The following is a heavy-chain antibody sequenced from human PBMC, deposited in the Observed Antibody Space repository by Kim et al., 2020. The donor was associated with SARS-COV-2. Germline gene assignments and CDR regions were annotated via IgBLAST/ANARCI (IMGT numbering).Heavy chain of an antibody. J-gene: IGHJ5*02. D-gene: IGHD6-19*01. V-gene: IGHV4-39*07. Sequence: SETLSLTCTVSGGSISSSSYFWGWIRQPPGKGLEWIGSMYYSGSTYYNPSLKSRVTISVDTSKNQFSLKLSSVTAADTAVYYCVRDYFLVAGLRGIDPWG. CDR2: MYYSGST. CDR3: VRDYFLVAGLRGIDP. CDR1: GGSISSSSYF.